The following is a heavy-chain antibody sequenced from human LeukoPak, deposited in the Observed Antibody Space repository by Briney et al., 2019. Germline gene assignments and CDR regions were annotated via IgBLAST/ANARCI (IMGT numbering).Heavy chain of an antibody. V-gene: IGHV4-59*06. D-gene: IGHD3-10*01. CDR1: GGSISSYY. CDR2: IYYSGST. J-gene: IGHJ4*02. Sequence: SETLSLTCTVSGGSISSYYWSWIRQPPGKGLEWIGYIYYSGSTYYNPSLKSRVTISVDTSKNQFSLKLSSVTAADTAVYYCARATAYGSGPPRLDYWGQGTLVTVSS. CDR3: ARATAYGSGPPRLDY.